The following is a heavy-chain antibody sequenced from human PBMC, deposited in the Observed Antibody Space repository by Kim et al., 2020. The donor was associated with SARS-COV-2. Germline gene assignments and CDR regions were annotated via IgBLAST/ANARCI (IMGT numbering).Heavy chain of an antibody. CDR3: ARASLLLWFGELSVFDI. V-gene: IGHV7-4-1*02. Sequence: ASVKVSCKASGYTFTSYAMNWVRQAPGQGLEWMGWINTNTGNPTYAQGFTGRFVFSLDTSVSTAYLQISSLKAEDTAVYYCARASLLLWFGELSVFDIWGQGTMVTVSS. CDR2: INTNTGNP. J-gene: IGHJ3*02. D-gene: IGHD3-10*01. CDR1: GYTFTSYA.